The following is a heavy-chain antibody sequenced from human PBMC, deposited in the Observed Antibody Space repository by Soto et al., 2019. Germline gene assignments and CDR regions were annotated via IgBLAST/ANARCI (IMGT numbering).Heavy chain of an antibody. V-gene: IGHV3-30*18. J-gene: IGHJ6*02. CDR3: AKDMQLWLKFYYYYYGMDV. Sequence: ESGGGVVQPGRSLRLSCAASGFTFSSYGMHWVRQAPGKGLEWVAVISYDGSNKYYADSVKGRFTISRDNSKNTLYLQMNSLRAEDTAVYYCAKDMQLWLKFYYYYYGMDVWGQGTTVTVSS. CDR1: GFTFSSYG. D-gene: IGHD5-18*01. CDR2: ISYDGSNK.